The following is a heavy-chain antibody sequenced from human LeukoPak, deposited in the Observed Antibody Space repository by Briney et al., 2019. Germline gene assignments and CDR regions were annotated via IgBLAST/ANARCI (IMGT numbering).Heavy chain of an antibody. CDR1: GFTFSSYW. CDR2: IKQDGSEK. D-gene: IGHD5-12*01. CDR3: VRAIGGYASY. Sequence: GGSLRLSCAASGFTFSSYWMTWVRQAPGKGLEWVANIKQDGSEKYYVDSVKGRFTISRDNAHNSLYLRMNSLRAEDTAVYHCVRAIGGYASYWGQGTLVTVSS. J-gene: IGHJ4*02. V-gene: IGHV3-7*01.